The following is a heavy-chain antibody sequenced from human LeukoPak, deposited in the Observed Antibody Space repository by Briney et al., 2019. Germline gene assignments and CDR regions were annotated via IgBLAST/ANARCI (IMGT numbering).Heavy chain of an antibody. Sequence: SETLSLTCAVYGGSFSGFYWSWIRPPPGKGLEWIGEISHSGTTYYNPSLESRVTVSVDTSKSQFSLRLSSVTAADTAVYYCARGGLDTKRGGYFDFWGQGILVTVSS. V-gene: IGHV4-34*01. CDR2: ISHSGTT. D-gene: IGHD5-18*01. CDR1: GGSFSGFY. J-gene: IGHJ4*02. CDR3: ARGGLDTKRGGYFDF.